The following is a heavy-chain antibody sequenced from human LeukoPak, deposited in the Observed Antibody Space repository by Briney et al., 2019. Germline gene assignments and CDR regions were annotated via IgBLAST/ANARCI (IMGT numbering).Heavy chain of an antibody. CDR3: ARDRWELLSNSYHYCGLDV. D-gene: IGHD2-15*01. J-gene: IGHJ6*02. CDR1: GYTFSPYW. Sequence: GGSLRLSCVASGYTFSPYWMSWVRQAPGKGLEWVANIKQDGSEKCYVDSVKGRFTISRDNAKNSLYLQMNSLRAEDTAVYYCARDRWELLSNSYHYCGLDVWGQGTTVTVSS. CDR2: IKQDGSEK. V-gene: IGHV3-7*01.